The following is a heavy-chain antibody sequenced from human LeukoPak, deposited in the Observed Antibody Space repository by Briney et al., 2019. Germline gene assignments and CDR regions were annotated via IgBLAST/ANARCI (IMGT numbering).Heavy chain of an antibody. CDR3: ARLYYYGSGSYYFDY. D-gene: IGHD3-10*01. V-gene: IGHV4-4*07. Sequence: SETLSLTCTVSGGSISSYYWSWIRQPAGKGLEWIGRIYTSGSTNYNPSLKSRVTMSVVTSKNQFSLKLSSVTAADTAVYYCARLYYYGSGSYYFDYWGQGTLVTVSS. J-gene: IGHJ4*02. CDR1: GGSISSYY. CDR2: IYTSGST.